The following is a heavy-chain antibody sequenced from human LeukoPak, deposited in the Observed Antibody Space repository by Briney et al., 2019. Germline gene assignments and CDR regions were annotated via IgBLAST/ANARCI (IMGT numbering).Heavy chain of an antibody. V-gene: IGHV4-31*03. CDR1: GGSISSGGYY. CDR3: ARGTRPGGLINWFDP. Sequence: SETLSLTCTVSGGSISSGGYYWSWIRQHPGKGLEWIGYIYYSGSTYYNPSLKSRVTISVDTSKNQFSLKLSSVTAADTAVYYCARGTRPGGLINWFDPWGQGTLVTVSS. J-gene: IGHJ5*02. CDR2: IYYSGST. D-gene: IGHD1-26*01.